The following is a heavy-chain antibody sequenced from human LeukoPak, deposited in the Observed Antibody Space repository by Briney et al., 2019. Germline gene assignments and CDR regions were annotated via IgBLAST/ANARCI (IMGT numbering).Heavy chain of an antibody. J-gene: IGHJ4*02. CDR1: GFTFSSYW. V-gene: IGHV3-7*01. Sequence: PGGSLRLSCAASGFTFSSYWMSWVRQAPGKGLEWVANIKQDGSEKYYVDSVKGRFTISRDNAKNSLYLQMNSLRAEDTAVYYCARGGSGYYPHLDYWGQGTLVTVSS. CDR2: IKQDGSEK. CDR3: ARGGSGYYPHLDY. D-gene: IGHD3-22*01.